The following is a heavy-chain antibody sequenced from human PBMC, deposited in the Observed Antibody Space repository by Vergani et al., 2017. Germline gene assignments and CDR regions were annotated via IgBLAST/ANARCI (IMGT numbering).Heavy chain of an antibody. J-gene: IGHJ3*02. CDR1: GYTFTGYY. Sequence: QVQLVQSGAEVKKPGASVKVSCKASGYTFTGYYMHWVRQAPGQGLEWMGWINPNSVGTNYAQKFQGRVTMTRDRSNSTAYMELSRLGSDDTAVYYCARLYDPPAVVAGDAFDIWGQGTMVTVSS. V-gene: IGHV1-2*02. CDR2: INPNSVGT. CDR3: ARLYDPPAVVAGDAFDI. D-gene: IGHD6-19*01.